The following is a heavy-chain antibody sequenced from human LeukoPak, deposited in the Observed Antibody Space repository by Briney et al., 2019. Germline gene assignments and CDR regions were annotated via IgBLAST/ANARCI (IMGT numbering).Heavy chain of an antibody. V-gene: IGHV4-30-4*01. CDR2: IYYSGST. J-gene: IGHJ4*02. CDR1: GGSISSGDYY. CDR3: ASYSGSYRFDY. D-gene: IGHD1-26*01. Sequence: SETLSLTCTVSGGSISSGDYYWSWIRQPPGKGLEWIGYIYYSGSTYYNPSLKSRVTISVDTSKNQFSLKLSSVTAADTAVYYCASYSGSYRFDYWGQGTLVTVSS.